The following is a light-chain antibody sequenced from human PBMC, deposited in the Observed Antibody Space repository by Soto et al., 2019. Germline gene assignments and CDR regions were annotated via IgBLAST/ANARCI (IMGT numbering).Light chain of an antibody. CDR3: QQDNSFPNT. J-gene: IGKJ5*01. Sequence: DIQMTQSPSSVSASVGDRVTITCRASQDISSKLVWYQQKPGKAPNLLVYDASTLQSGVPSRFSGSGSGTDFTLTISSLQPEDFATYYCQQDNSFPNTFGQGTRLEIE. V-gene: IGKV1-12*01. CDR2: DAS. CDR1: QDISSK.